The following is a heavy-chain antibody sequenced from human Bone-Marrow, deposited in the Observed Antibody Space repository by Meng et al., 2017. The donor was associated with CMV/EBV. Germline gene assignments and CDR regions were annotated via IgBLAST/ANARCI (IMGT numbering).Heavy chain of an antibody. J-gene: IGHJ4*02. CDR1: GFTFRNYW. V-gene: IGHV3-7*01. Sequence: GGSLRLSCAASGFTFRNYWMSWVRQAPGKGLEWEANIKEDGGVKYYVDSVKGRFTVSRDNAKNSVFLQMNSLRAEDTAVYYCARIGYSSSSEDYWGPGNLVTVSS. CDR3: ARIGYSSSSEDY. CDR2: IKEDGGVK. D-gene: IGHD6-6*01.